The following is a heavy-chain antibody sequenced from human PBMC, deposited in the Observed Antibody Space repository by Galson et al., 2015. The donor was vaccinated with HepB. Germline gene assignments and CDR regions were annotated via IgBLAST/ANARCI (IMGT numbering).Heavy chain of an antibody. V-gene: IGHV1-18*04. CDR3: ARDRSHSLDF. Sequence: SVKVSCKAAGYTFTSNGISWVRQAPGRGLEWVGWISANSGRTTYAWRLLGRLTLTTDTSTSTAYMELGSLRPDDTAIYYCARDRSHSLDFWGQGTLVTVSS. J-gene: IGHJ4*02. D-gene: IGHD2-15*01. CDR1: GYTFTSNG. CDR2: ISANSGRT.